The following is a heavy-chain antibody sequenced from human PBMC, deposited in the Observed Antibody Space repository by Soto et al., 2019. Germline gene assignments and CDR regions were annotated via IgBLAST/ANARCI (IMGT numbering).Heavy chain of an antibody. D-gene: IGHD3-16*01. CDR3: ATRPPGGPYRGVFDY. J-gene: IGHJ4*02. Sequence: SETLSLTCSVSGDSIGRSTYSWGWMRQPPGKGLEWIASFYYNGNTYYNPSLKSRVTIFVDTSKNQFSLKLSAVTTADTAVYYCATRPPGGPYRGVFDYWSQGTLVTVSS. CDR1: GDSIGRSTYS. V-gene: IGHV4-39*07. CDR2: FYYNGNT.